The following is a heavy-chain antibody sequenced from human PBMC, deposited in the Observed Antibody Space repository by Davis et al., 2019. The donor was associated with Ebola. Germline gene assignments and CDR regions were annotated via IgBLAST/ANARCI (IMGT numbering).Heavy chain of an antibody. CDR1: GGSISSYY. J-gene: IGHJ5*02. V-gene: IGHV4-4*07. Sequence: PGGSLRLSCTVSGGSISSYYWSWIRQPAGKGLEWIGRIYTSGSTNYNPSLKSRVTMSVDTSKNQFSLKLSSVTAADTAVYYCARGYYDFWRALRGGWFDPWGQGTLVTVSS. D-gene: IGHD3-3*01. CDR2: IYTSGST. CDR3: ARGYYDFWRALRGGWFDP.